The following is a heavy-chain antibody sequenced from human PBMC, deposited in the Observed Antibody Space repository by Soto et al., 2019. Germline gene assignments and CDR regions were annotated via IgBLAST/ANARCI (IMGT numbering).Heavy chain of an antibody. CDR3: ARDGAKQMFLSPLGY. V-gene: IGHV1-69*01. CDR1: GDSFDKFA. D-gene: IGHD3-16*01. CDR2: IIPFFKTA. J-gene: IGHJ4*02. Sequence: QVQLVQSGAEMKKPGSSVNVSCKASGDSFDKFAFSWVRQAPGQGLEWLGGIIPFFKTANYAQTFHDRVTIAADESTNTVYLQLRSLTPDDTSLYFCARDGAKQMFLSPLGYLGPGTMITVSS.